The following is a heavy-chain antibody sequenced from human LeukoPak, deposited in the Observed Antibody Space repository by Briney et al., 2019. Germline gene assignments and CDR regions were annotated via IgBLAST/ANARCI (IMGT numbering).Heavy chain of an antibody. CDR1: GFTVSNNS. D-gene: IGHD4/OR15-4a*01. Sequence: PGGSLRLSCTVSGFTVSNNSMSWVRQAPGKGPEWVSFIYSDNTHYSDSVKGRLTISRDNSKNTLYLQMNSLRAEDTAVYYCARRAGAYSHPYGYWGQGTLVTVSS. V-gene: IGHV3-53*01. J-gene: IGHJ4*02. CDR3: ARRAGAYSHPYGY. CDR2: IYSDNT.